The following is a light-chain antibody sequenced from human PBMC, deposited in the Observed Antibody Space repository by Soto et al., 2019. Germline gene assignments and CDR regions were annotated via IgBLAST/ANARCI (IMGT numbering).Light chain of an antibody. J-gene: IGKJ4*01. CDR3: QHYDGSPLT. Sequence: EIVLTQSPSTLSLSPGERATLSCRASQSVSRYLAWYQQKPGQAPRLLIYGASSRATAVPDRFSGSGSGTVFTLTISRLETEDFAMYYCQHYDGSPLTFGGGTKVDIK. CDR1: QSVSRY. CDR2: GAS. V-gene: IGKV3-20*01.